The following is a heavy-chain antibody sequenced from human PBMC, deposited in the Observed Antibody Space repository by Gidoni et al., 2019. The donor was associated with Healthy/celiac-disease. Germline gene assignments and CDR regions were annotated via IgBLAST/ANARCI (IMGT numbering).Heavy chain of an antibody. CDR1: GFTFSSYS. J-gene: IGHJ5*02. D-gene: IGHD6-6*01. CDR2: NCCSSRYL. Sequence: EVQLVESGGGLVKPGGSLRLSCAASGFTFSSYSMNWVRQAPGKGLEWVSSNCCSSRYLYYADLVKGRFTISRDNAKNSLYLQMNSLRAEDTAVYYCASLGSSSGRFFSWGQGTLVTVSS. V-gene: IGHV3-21*01. CDR3: ASLGSSSGRFFS.